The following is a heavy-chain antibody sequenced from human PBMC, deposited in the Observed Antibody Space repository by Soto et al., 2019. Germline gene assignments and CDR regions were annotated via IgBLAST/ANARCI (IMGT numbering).Heavy chain of an antibody. CDR3: AKKGLGSLATYCSTGDCHYAFEI. Sequence: EVQLLESGGGLVQPGGSLRLSCAASGFTFGNYAMIWVRQAPGKGLEWVSTISGGGDGTYYADSVRGRFTISRENSRNTVNLQMNSLRAEDTAVYYCAKKGLGSLATYCSTGDCHYAFEIWGQGTMVTVSS. V-gene: IGHV3-23*01. D-gene: IGHD2-15*01. CDR2: ISGGGDGT. CDR1: GFTFGNYA. J-gene: IGHJ3*02.